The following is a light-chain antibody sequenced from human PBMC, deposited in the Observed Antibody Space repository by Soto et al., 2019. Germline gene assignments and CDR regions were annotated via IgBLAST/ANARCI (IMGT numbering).Light chain of an antibody. CDR1: SGHSNYA. J-gene: IGLJ2*01. CDR3: QTWGAGIRV. CDR2: LNSDGSH. Sequence: QSVLTQSPSASASLGASVQLTCTLSSGHSNYAIAWHQQQPEKGPRYLMKLNSDGSHTKGDGIPDRFSGSSSGAERYLTISSLQSEDEADYYCQTWGAGIRVFGGGSKLTVL. V-gene: IGLV4-69*01.